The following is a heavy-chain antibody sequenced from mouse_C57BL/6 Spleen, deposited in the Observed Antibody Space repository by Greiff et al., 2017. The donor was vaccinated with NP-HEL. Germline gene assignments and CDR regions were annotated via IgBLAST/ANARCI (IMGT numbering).Heavy chain of an antibody. D-gene: IGHD1-1*01. V-gene: IGHV1-15*01. CDR1: GYTFTDYE. J-gene: IGHJ2*01. CDR2: IDPETGGT. CDR3: SLITTVVAPFDY. Sequence: QLQQSGAELVRPGASVTLSCKASGYTFTDYEMHWVKQTPVHGLEWIGAIDPETGGTAYNQKFKGKAILTADKSSSTAYMELRSLTSEDSAVYYCSLITTVVAPFDYWGQGTTLTVSS.